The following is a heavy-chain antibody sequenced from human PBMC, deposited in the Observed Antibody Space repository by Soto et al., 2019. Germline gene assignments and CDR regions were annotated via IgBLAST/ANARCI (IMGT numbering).Heavy chain of an antibody. CDR2: IDPSDSYT. Sequence: PGESLKISCKGSGYSFTSYWISWVRQMPGKGLEWMGRIDPSDSYTNYSPSFQGHVTISAVKSISTAYLQWSSLKASDTAMYYCASSPRGYCSSTSCRELGNYYGMDVWGQGTTVTVSS. J-gene: IGHJ6*02. CDR3: ASSPRGYCSSTSCRELGNYYGMDV. CDR1: GYSFTSYW. D-gene: IGHD2-2*01. V-gene: IGHV5-10-1*01.